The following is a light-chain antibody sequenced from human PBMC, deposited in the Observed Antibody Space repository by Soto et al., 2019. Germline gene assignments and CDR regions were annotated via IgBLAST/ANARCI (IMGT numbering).Light chain of an antibody. Sequence: QSALTQPPSASGSPGQSVTISCTGTSSDVGAYDYVSWYQQHPGKAPKLMIYEINKRPSGVPDRFSGSKSGNTASLTISGLQAEDEADYYCCSYAGSYTFRVFGGGTKLTVL. J-gene: IGLJ2*01. CDR1: SSDVGAYDY. CDR2: EIN. V-gene: IGLV2-8*01. CDR3: CSYAGSYTFRV.